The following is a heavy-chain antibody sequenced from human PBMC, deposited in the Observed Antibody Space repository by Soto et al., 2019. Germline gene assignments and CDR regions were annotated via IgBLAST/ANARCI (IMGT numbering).Heavy chain of an antibody. D-gene: IGHD4-17*01. CDR1: GFTFSDYA. CDR2: ISFDGSNE. CDR3: ARPAATVIFYSGMDV. Sequence: GASLTLSCAAAGFTFSDYAMHWVRHAPGEGLEWVAIISFDGSNEHYADSVQGRFTISRDNSENTLYLQMNSLRADDTAVYYCARPAATVIFYSGMDVWGQGTTVTVSS. V-gene: IGHV3-30-3*01. J-gene: IGHJ6*02.